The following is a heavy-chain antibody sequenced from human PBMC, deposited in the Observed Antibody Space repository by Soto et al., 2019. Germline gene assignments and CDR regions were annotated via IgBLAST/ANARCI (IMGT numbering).Heavy chain of an antibody. CDR2: ISSSSSTI. V-gene: IGHV3-48*02. CDR3: ARLSEYWDWYFDL. Sequence: EVQLVESGGGLVQPGGSLRLSCAASGFTFSSYSMNWVRQAPGKGLEWVSYISSSSSTIYYADSVKGRFTISRDNAKNSLYLQMNSLGDEDTAVYYCARLSEYWDWYFDLWGRGTLVTVSS. J-gene: IGHJ2*01. CDR1: GFTFSSYS. D-gene: IGHD6-6*01.